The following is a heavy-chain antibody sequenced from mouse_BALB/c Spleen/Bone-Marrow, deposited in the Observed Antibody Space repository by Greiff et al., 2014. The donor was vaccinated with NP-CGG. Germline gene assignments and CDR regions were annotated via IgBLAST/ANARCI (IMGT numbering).Heavy chain of an antibody. J-gene: IGHJ1*01. CDR2: IDPANGNT. CDR1: GFNIKDTY. V-gene: IGHV14-3*02. D-gene: IGHD1-2*01. CDR3: ARGGTTATWYFDV. Sequence: VQLQQSGAELVKPGASVKLSCTASGFNIKDTYMHWVKQRPEQGLEWIGRIDPANGNTKYDPKFQGKATITADTSSNTAYLQLSSLTSEDTAVYHCARGGTTATWYFDVWGAGTTVTASS.